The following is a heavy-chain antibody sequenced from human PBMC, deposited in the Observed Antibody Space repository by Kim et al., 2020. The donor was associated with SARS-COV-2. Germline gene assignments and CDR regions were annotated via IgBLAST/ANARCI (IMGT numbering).Heavy chain of an antibody. J-gene: IGHJ4*02. CDR2: ISYDGSNK. CDR3: ASSVSRDGYNYDFDY. D-gene: IGHD5-12*01. Sequence: GGSLRLSCAASGFTFSSYGMHWVRQAPGKGLEWVAVISYDGSNKYYADSVKGRFTISRDNSKNTLYLQMNSLRAEDTAVYYCASSVSRDGYNYDFDYWGQGTLVTVSS. V-gene: IGHV3-30*03. CDR1: GFTFSSYG.